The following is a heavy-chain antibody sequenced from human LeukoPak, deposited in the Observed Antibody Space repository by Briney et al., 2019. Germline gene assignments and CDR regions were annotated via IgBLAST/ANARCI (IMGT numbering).Heavy chain of an antibody. CDR2: IYYSGST. J-gene: IGHJ4*02. V-gene: IGHV4-31*03. CDR1: GGSISNGGYY. D-gene: IGHD3-9*01. Sequence: SETLSLTCTVSGGSISNGGYYWSWIRQHPGKGLEWIGYIYYSGSTYYNPSLKSRVTISVDTSKNQFSLKLSSVTAADTAVYYCARGYPSGHYDILTGYYMVTHFDYWGQGTLVTVSS. CDR3: ARGYPSGHYDILTGYYMVTHFDY.